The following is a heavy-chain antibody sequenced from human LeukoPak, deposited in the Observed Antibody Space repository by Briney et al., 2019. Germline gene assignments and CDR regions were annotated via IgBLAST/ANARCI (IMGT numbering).Heavy chain of an antibody. CDR1: GFTFSNYW. Sequence: GGSLRLSCAASGFTFSNYWMHWVRQAPGKGLVWVSRINSDGINTSYADSVKGRFTISRDNAKKSLYLQMNSLRAEDTAVYYCARDCPLTMIVVCDAFDIWGQGTMVTVPS. CDR3: ARDCPLTMIVVCDAFDI. J-gene: IGHJ3*02. D-gene: IGHD3-22*01. V-gene: IGHV3-74*01. CDR2: INSDGINT.